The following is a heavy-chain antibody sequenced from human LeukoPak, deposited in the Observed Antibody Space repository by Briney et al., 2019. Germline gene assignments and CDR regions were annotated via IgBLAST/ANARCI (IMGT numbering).Heavy chain of an antibody. CDR2: IYYSGST. V-gene: IGHV4-39*07. J-gene: IGHJ3*02. D-gene: IGHD5-12*01. CDR1: GGSISSSSYY. Sequence: PSETLSLTCTVSGGSISSSSYYWGWIRQPPGTGLEWIGSIYYSGSTYYNPSLKSRVTISVDTSKNQFSLKLSSVTAADTAVYYCARDGVATTGMAFDIWGQGTMVTVSS. CDR3: ARDGVATTGMAFDI.